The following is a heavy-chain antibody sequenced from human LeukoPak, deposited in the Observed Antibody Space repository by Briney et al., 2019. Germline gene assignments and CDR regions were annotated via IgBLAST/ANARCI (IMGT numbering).Heavy chain of an antibody. J-gene: IGHJ4*02. D-gene: IGHD1-26*01. CDR3: ARYGGSPSNYFDY. V-gene: IGHV4-59*08. Sequence: PSETLSLTCTVSGGSISGYYWSWIRQPPGKGLEWIGYVYYSGSTNYNPSLKSRVTISVDTSKNQFSLKLNSMTSADTAVYYCARYGGSPSNYFDYWGQGTLVTVSS. CDR1: GGSISGYY. CDR2: VYYSGST.